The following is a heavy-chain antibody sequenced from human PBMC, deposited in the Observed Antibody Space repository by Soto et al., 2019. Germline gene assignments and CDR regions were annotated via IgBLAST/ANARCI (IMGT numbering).Heavy chain of an antibody. V-gene: IGHV3-30*03. CDR1: GFTFSNYG. CDR3: ARDSADFWSGYYATPNDY. D-gene: IGHD3-3*01. J-gene: IGHJ4*02. Sequence: PGGSLRLSCAASGFTFSNYGIHWVRQAPGKGLEWVAVISHDGNKEYYADSVKGRFTVSRDNSKKTVYLQMNSLRAEDTAVYYCARDSADFWSGYYATPNDYWGQGTLVTVSS. CDR2: ISHDGNKE.